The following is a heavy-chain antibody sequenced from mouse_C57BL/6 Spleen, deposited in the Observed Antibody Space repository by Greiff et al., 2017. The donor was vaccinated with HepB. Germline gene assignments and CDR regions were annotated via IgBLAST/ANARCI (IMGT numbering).Heavy chain of an antibody. Sequence: QVQLKQPGAELVMPGASVKLSCKASGYTFTSYWMHWVKQRPGQGLEWIGEIDPSDSYTNYNQKFKGKSTLTVDKSSSTAYMQLSSLTSEDSAVYYCARSFITTVVAFDYWGQGTTLTVSS. D-gene: IGHD1-1*01. V-gene: IGHV1-69*01. J-gene: IGHJ2*01. CDR2: IDPSDSYT. CDR1: GYTFTSYW. CDR3: ARSFITTVVAFDY.